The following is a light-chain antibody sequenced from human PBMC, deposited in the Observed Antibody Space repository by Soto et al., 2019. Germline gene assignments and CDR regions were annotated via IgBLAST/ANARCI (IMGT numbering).Light chain of an antibody. CDR2: DTS. V-gene: IGKV3-11*01. CDR1: QSVGSY. J-gene: IGKJ1*01. CDR3: QQRSDWPPT. Sequence: EIVLTQSPATLSLSPGERATRSCRASQSVGSYLAWFQQTPGQAPRLLIYDTSNRATGIPARFSGSGSGTDFTLTISSLETEDFAVYYCQQRSDWPPTFGQGTKVDIK.